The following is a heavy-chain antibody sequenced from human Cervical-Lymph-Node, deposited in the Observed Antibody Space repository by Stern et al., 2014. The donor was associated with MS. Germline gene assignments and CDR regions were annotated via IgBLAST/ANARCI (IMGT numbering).Heavy chain of an antibody. V-gene: IGHV4-38-2*02. Sequence: QVQLQESGPGLVKPSETLSLTCTVSGYSISSGYYWGWIRQPPGKGLEWIGSIYHSGSTYYNPSLKRRVNISVETSKNQFSLKLSSVTAADTAVYYCARARRDGYNDYWGQGTLVTVSS. CDR1: GYSISSGYY. J-gene: IGHJ4*02. CDR2: IYHSGST. D-gene: IGHD5-24*01. CDR3: ARARRDGYNDY.